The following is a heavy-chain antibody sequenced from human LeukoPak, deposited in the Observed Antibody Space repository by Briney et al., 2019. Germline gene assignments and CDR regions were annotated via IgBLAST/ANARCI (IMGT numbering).Heavy chain of an antibody. V-gene: IGHV1-24*01. CDR3: ATLRYFDWLFIQYYFDY. J-gene: IGHJ4*02. D-gene: IGHD3-9*01. CDR1: GYTLTELS. CDR2: FDPEDGET. Sequence: ASVKVSCKVSGYTLTELSMHWVRQAPGKGLEWMGGFDPEDGETIYAQKFQGRVTMTEDTSTDTAYMELSSLRSEDTAVYYCATLRYFDWLFIQYYFDYWGQGTLVTVSS.